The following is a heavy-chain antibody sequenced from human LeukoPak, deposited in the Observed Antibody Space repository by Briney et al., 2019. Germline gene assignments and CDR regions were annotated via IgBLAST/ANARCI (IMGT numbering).Heavy chain of an antibody. CDR1: GFTFSNAW. V-gene: IGHV3-15*01. CDR2: IKSGTT. J-gene: IGHJ3*02. CDR3: AKDSGESLYGDAFDI. D-gene: IGHD3-10*01. Sequence: GGSLRLSCAASGFTFSNAWLSWVRQAPGKGLEWVGRIKSGTTDYAAPVKGRFTISRDDSKNTLYLQMNSLRAEDTAIYNCAKDSGESLYGDAFDIWGQGTMVTVSS.